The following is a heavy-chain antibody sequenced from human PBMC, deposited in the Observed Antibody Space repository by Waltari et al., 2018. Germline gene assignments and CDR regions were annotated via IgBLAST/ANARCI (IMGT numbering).Heavy chain of an antibody. CDR2: IWYDGSNK. D-gene: IGHD6-19*01. J-gene: IGHJ4*02. CDR3: AKDKGIAVAGVDY. CDR1: GYTFTSYD. V-gene: IGHV3-33*06. Sequence: QVQLVQSGAEVKKPGASVKVSCKASGYTFTSYDINWVRQAPGKGLEWVAVIWYDGSNKYYADSVKGRFTISRDNSKNTLYLQMNSLRAEDTAVYYCAKDKGIAVAGVDYWGQGTLVTVSS.